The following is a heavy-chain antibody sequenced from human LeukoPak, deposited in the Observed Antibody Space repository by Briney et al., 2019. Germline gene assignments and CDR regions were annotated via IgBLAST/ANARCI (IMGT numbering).Heavy chain of an antibody. CDR1: GGSISSYY. V-gene: IGHV4-4*07. J-gene: IGHJ6*03. D-gene: IGHD3-10*01. CDR2: IYTSGST. Sequence: SETLSLACTVSGGSISSYYWSWIRQPAGKGLEWIGRIYTSGSTNYNPSLKSRVTMSVDTSKNQFSLKLSSVTAADTAVYYCASLQNYYGSGSYYYYMDVWGKGTTVTVSS. CDR3: ASLQNYYGSGSYYYYMDV.